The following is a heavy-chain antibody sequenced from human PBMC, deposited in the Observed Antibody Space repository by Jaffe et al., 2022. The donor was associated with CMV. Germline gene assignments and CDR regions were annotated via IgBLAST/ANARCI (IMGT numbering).Heavy chain of an antibody. CDR1: GGSISSSSYY. CDR3: ARSYYDSSGYQGDWFDP. D-gene: IGHD3-22*01. CDR2: IYYSGST. Sequence: QLQLQESGPGLVKPSETLSLTCTVSGGSISSSSYYWGWIRQPPGKGLEWIGSIYYSGSTYYNPSLKSRVTISVDTSKNQFSLKLSSVTAADTAVYYCARSYYDSSGYQGDWFDPWGQGTLVTVSS. V-gene: IGHV4-39*01. J-gene: IGHJ5*02.